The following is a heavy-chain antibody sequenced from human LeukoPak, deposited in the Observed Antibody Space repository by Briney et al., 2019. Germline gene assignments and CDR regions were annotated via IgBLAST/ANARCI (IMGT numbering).Heavy chain of an antibody. D-gene: IGHD6-13*01. J-gene: IGHJ4*02. CDR3: ARDGEAPGIYFDL. CDR1: GFTFSSYA. V-gene: IGHV3-53*01. Sequence: GASLRLSCAASGFTFSSYAMSWVRQAPGKGLEWVSVIYSGGSTYYADSVKGRFTISRDNSKNTLYLQMNSLRAEDTAVYYCARDGEAPGIYFDLWGQGTPVTVSS. CDR2: IYSGGST.